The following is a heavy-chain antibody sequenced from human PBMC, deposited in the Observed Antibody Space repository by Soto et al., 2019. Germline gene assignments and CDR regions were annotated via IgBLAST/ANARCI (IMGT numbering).Heavy chain of an antibody. Sequence: SVKVSCKASGGTFSSYTISWVRQAPGQGLEWVGRIIPILGIANYAQQFQGRVTITADISTSTAYMELSSLRSEDTAVYYCAIKMPAIYYFGSWGQGTQVTVSS. CDR1: GGTFSSYT. CDR3: AIKMPAIYYFGS. CDR2: IIPILGIA. V-gene: IGHV1-69*02. D-gene: IGHD2-2*01. J-gene: IGHJ4*02.